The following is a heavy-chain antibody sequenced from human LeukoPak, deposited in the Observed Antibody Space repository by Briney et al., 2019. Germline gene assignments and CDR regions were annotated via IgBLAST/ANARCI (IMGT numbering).Heavy chain of an antibody. CDR3: AKGHAPYCGGDCAEPYDY. Sequence: GGSLRLSCAASGFTFSSYAMSWVRQAPGKGLEWVSAISGSGGSTYYADSVKGRFTISRDNSKNTLYLQMNSLRAEDTAVYYCAKGHAPYCGGDCAEPYDYWGQGTLVTVSS. D-gene: IGHD2-21*01. V-gene: IGHV3-23*01. J-gene: IGHJ4*02. CDR1: GFTFSSYA. CDR2: ISGSGGST.